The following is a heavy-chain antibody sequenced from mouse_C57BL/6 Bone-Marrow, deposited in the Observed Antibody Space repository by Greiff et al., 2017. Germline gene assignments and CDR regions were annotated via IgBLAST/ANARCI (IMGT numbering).Heavy chain of an antibody. J-gene: IGHJ3*01. CDR1: GYSITSGYD. V-gene: IGHV3-1*01. Sequence: EVQLQQSGPGMVKPSQSLSLTCTVTGYSITSGYDWHWIRHFPGNKLEWMGYISYSGSTNYNPSLKSRISITHDTSKNHFFLKLNSVTTEDTATYYCASTPYYYGSSPSWFAYWGQGTLVTVSA. D-gene: IGHD1-1*01. CDR2: ISYSGST. CDR3: ASTPYYYGSSPSWFAY.